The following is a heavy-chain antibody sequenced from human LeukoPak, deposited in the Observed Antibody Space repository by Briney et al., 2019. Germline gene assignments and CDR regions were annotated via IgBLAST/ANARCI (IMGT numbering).Heavy chain of an antibody. D-gene: IGHD3-3*01. CDR1: GFTFSSYA. V-gene: IGHV3-23*01. CDR3: ARSARLMKGVVEVTALDD. Sequence: PGGSLRLSCAASGFTFSSYAMSWVRQAPGKGLEWVSAIRGSGDRTHYADSVKGRFTIARDNAKNSVYLEMNSLRADDTAVYYCARSARLMKGVVEVTALDDWGQGTLVTVSS. CDR2: IRGSGDRT. J-gene: IGHJ4*02.